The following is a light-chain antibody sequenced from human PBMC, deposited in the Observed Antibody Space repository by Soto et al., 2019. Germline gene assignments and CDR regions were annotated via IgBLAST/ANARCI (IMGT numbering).Light chain of an antibody. CDR1: QSISSW. CDR2: KAS. Sequence: IQLTQSPSSLSASVGARVPITCRASQSISSWLAWYQQKPGKAPKLLIYKASSLESGVPSRFSGSGSGTEFTLTISSLQPEDSATYFCQQLNSYPQTFGQGTRLEIK. CDR3: QQLNSYPQT. J-gene: IGKJ5*01. V-gene: IGKV1-5*03.